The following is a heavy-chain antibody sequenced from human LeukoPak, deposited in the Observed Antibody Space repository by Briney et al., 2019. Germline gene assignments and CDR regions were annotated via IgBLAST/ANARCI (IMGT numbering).Heavy chain of an antibody. CDR3: ARDRTGYFFDD. J-gene: IGHJ4*02. Sequence: SETLSLTCPVSGASISSESYYWSWIRQHPEKGLEGIGYIYFSGTTYHNPSLKSRVTIAVDMSNSQFSLKLRSVTAADTAGYYCARDRTGYFFDDWGQGTLVTVSS. CDR1: GASISSESYY. V-gene: IGHV4-31*03. CDR2: IYFSGTT.